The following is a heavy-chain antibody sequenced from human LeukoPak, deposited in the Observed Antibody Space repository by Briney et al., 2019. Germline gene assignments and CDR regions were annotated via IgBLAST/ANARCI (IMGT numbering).Heavy chain of an antibody. CDR2: IYYSGST. CDR3: ARDRGDSGSYYVTGSWFDP. Sequence: SETLSLTCTVSGGSISSYYWSWIRQPPGKGLEWIGYIYYSGSTNYNPSLKSRVTISVDTSKNQFSLKLSSVTAADTAVYYCARDRGDSGSYYVTGSWFDPWGQGTLVTVSS. J-gene: IGHJ5*02. CDR1: GGSISSYY. V-gene: IGHV4-59*12. D-gene: IGHD1-26*01.